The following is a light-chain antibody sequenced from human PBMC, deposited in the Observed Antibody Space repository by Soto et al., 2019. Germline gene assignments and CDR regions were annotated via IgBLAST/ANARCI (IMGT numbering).Light chain of an antibody. CDR2: EDS. J-gene: IGLJ3*02. CDR1: SSDVGSYNL. CDR3: CSYAGRSSLV. Sequence: QSALTQPASVSGSPGQSITISCTGTSSDVGSYNLVSWYQQHPGKATKLMTYEDSKRPSGVSNRFSGSNSSTTASLTIAGLQAEDEADDCFCSYAGRSSLVFGGGTKLTVL. V-gene: IGLV2-23*01.